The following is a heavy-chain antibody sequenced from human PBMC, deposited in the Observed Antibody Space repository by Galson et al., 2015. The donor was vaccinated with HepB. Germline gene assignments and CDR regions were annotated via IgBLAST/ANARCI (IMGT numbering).Heavy chain of an antibody. V-gene: IGHV1-69*13. D-gene: IGHD3-3*01. Sequence: SVKVSCKASGGTFSSYAISWVRQAPGQGLEWMGVIIPIFGTANYAQKFQGRVTITADESTSTAYMELSSLRSEDTAVYYCARGGGGSYYDFWSGYRHTDAFDIWGQGTMVTVSS. CDR3: ARGGGGSYYDFWSGYRHTDAFDI. J-gene: IGHJ3*02. CDR2: IIPIFGTA. CDR1: GGTFSSYA.